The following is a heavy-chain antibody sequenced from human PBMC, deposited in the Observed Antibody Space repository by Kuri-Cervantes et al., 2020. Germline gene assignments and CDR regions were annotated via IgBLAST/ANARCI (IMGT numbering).Heavy chain of an antibody. Sequence: GESLKISCAASGFTFSSYAMSWVRQAPGKGLEWVSSISSSSSYIYYADSVKGRFTISRDNAKNSLYLQMNSLRAEDTAVYYCARDRSGCSSTSCYLDAFDIWGQGTMVTVSS. V-gene: IGHV3-21*01. CDR3: ARDRSGCSSTSCYLDAFDI. CDR2: ISSSSSYI. D-gene: IGHD2-2*01. CDR1: GFTFSSYA. J-gene: IGHJ3*02.